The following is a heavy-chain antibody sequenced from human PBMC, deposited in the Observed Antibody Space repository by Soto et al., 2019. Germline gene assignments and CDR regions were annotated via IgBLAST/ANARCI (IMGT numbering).Heavy chain of an antibody. CDR3: TRAAATPWDGPPTTGY. J-gene: IGHJ4*02. Sequence: PGGSLRLSCTASGFTFGDYAMSWFRQAPGKGLEWVGFIRSKAYGGTTEYAASVKGRFTISRDDSKSIAYLQMNSLKTEDTAVYYCTRAAATPWDGPPTTGYWGQGTLDTVSS. CDR1: GFTFGDYA. D-gene: IGHD1-1*01. V-gene: IGHV3-49*03. CDR2: IRSKAYGGTT.